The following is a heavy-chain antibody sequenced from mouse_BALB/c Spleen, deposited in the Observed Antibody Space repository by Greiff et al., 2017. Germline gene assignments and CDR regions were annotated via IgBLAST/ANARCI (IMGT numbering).Heavy chain of an antibody. CDR2: SRNKANDYTT. J-gene: IGHJ1*01. D-gene: IGHD2-14*01. CDR1: GFTFSDFY. CDR3: ARDYGYDLWYFDV. Sequence: EVKLLDSGGGLVQPGGSLRLSCATSGFTFSDFYMEWVRQPPGKRLEWIAASRNKANDYTTEYSASVKGRFIVSRDTSQSILYLQMNALRADDTASYYCARDYGYDLWYFDVWGAGTPVTVSS. V-gene: IGHV7-1*02.